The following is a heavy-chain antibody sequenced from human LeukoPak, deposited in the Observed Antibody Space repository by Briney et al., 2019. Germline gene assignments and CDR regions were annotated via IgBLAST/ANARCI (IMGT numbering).Heavy chain of an antibody. CDR3: VRHDFVDWYFDL. J-gene: IGHJ2*01. CDR2: INTNTGEP. V-gene: IGHV7-4-1*02. D-gene: IGHD2-21*02. CDR1: GYSFTNFA. Sequence: ASVKVSCKASGYSFTNFAMNWVRQAPGQGLEWMGWINTNTGEPTYAQGFTGRFVFSLDTSVNTAYLQISSLKAEDTAVYYCVRHDFVDWYFDLWGRDTLVTVSS.